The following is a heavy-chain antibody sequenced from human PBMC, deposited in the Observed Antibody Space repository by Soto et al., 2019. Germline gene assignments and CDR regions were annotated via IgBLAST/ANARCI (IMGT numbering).Heavy chain of an antibody. CDR1: GFTFSDHY. D-gene: IGHD4-17*01. CDR3: ARELTAVLTGDAFDI. J-gene: IGHJ3*02. V-gene: IGHV3-72*01. Sequence: GGSLRLSCAASGFTFSDHYIDWVRQAPGKGLEWVGRTRNKLSIYTTEYAASVKGRFTFSRDDSKNSLYLQMNSLKTEDTAVYYCARELTAVLTGDAFDIWGQGTMVTVSS. CDR2: TRNKLSIYTT.